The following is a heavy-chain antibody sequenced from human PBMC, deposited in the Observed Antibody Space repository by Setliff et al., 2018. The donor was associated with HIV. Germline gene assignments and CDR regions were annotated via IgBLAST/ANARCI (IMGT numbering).Heavy chain of an antibody. D-gene: IGHD3-3*01. J-gene: IGHJ6*02. Sequence: SETLSLTCTVSGGSISSYYWSWIRQPPGKGLEWIGYIYYSGSTNYNPSLKSRVTISVDTSKNQFSLKLSSVIAADTAVYYCARIFGDQGYYYGMDVWGQGTTVTVSS. V-gene: IGHV4-59*01. CDR3: ARIFGDQGYYYGMDV. CDR2: IYYSGST. CDR1: GGSISSYY.